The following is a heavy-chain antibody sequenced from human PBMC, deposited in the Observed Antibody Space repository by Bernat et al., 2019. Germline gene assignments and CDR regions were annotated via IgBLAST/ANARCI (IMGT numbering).Heavy chain of an antibody. V-gene: IGHV3-30*03. CDR1: RFTFSSYG. J-gene: IGHJ4*02. D-gene: IGHD3-16*01. CDR2: ISYDGSTQ. CDR3: ARGPSGGIMIVGTGDY. Sequence: QVQLVESGGGVVQPGTSLRLSCAASRFTFSSYGIHWVRQAPGKGLEWVALISYDGSTQYYADSVKGRFTISRDNSKSTLYLQMNSLRPEDTAVYYWARGPSGGIMIVGTGDYWGQGGLVSV.